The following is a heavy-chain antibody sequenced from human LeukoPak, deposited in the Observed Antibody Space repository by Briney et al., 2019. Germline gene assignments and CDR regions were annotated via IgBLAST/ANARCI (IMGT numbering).Heavy chain of an antibody. V-gene: IGHV3-53*01. CDR1: GFSVNDNY. CDR2: MFPDGRT. Sequence: GGSLRLSCAVSGFSVNDNYMSWVRQAPGKGLQWVSVMFPDGRTYYADSVKGRFTISRDLARNTLLLQMHSLRADDMAVHYCARANPVYGDYDYWGQRTLVTVSS. CDR3: ARANPVYGDYDY. D-gene: IGHD4-17*01. J-gene: IGHJ4*02.